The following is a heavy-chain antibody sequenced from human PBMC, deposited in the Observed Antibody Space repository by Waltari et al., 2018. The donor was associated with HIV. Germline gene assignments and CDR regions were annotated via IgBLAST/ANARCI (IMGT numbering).Heavy chain of an antibody. V-gene: IGHV4-34*01. J-gene: IGHJ3*02. CDR2: SNHSGST. CDR1: GGSFSGYY. CDR3: ARPSAAAVPRNDAFDI. D-gene: IGHD6-13*01. Sequence: QVQLQQWGAGLLKPSETLSLTCAVYGGSFSGYYWSWIRQPPGKGLEWLGESNHSGSTNYNPSLKSRVTISVDTSKNQFSLKLSSVTAADTAVYYCARPSAAAVPRNDAFDIWGQGTMVTVSS.